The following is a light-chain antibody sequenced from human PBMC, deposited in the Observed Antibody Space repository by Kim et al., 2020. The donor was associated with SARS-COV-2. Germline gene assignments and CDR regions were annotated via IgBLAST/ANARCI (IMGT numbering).Light chain of an antibody. CDR2: EDD. CDR1: GGIIDDNY. CDR3: QSYNRSNVV. J-gene: IGLJ2*01. Sequence: GKTVTSSCTRSGGIIDDNYVQWYQQRPGGVPTAVIYEDDQRPSGVSDRFSGSIDNSSNSASLTISGLKTEDEADYYCQSYNRSNVVFGGGTKVTVL. V-gene: IGLV6-57*03.